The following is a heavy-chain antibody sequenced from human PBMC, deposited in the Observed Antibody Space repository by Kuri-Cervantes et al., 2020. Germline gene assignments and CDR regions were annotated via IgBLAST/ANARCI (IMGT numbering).Heavy chain of an antibody. D-gene: IGHD6-13*01. CDR1: GGSISSSSYY. J-gene: IGHJ5*02. Sequence: SETLSLTCTVSGGSISSSSYYWGWIRQPPGEGLEWIGSIYYSGSTYYNPSLKSRVTISVDTSKNQFSLKLSSVTAADTAVYYCARDRVSYSSSWPNWFDPWGQGTLVTVSS. CDR3: ARDRVSYSSSWPNWFDP. V-gene: IGHV4-39*07. CDR2: IYYSGST.